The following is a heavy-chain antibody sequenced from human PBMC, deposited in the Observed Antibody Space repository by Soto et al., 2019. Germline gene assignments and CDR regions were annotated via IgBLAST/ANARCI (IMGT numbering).Heavy chain of an antibody. V-gene: IGHV3-23*01. J-gene: IGHJ4*02. CDR3: AKTFGSNWLLDY. CDR2: MSGSGGSR. Sequence: EVRLLESGGGLVQPEGSLRLSCEGSGFIFSDYGISWVRQSPEKGLQWVSAMSGSGGSRYYADSVKGRFTISRDNSKNTVYVQMSSLRGDDTAIYYCAKTFGSNWLLDYWGQGTLVTVSS. D-gene: IGHD1-26*01. CDR1: GFIFSDYG.